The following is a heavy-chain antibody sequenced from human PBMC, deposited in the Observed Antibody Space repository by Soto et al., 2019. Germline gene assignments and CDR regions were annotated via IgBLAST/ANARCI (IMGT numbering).Heavy chain of an antibody. Sequence: GGSLRLSCAASGFTFSSYAMSWVRQAPGKGLEWVSAISGSGGSTYYADSVKGRFTISRDNSKNTLYLQMNSLRAEDTAVYYCAKVNSAHSSSWYLQHWGQGTLVTVSS. V-gene: IGHV3-23*01. CDR2: ISGSGGST. J-gene: IGHJ1*01. CDR1: GFTFSSYA. CDR3: AKVNSAHSSSWYLQH. D-gene: IGHD6-13*01.